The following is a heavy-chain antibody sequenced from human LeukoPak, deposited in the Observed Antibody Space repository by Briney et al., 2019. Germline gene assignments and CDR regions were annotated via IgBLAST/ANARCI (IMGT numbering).Heavy chain of an antibody. J-gene: IGHJ4*02. D-gene: IGHD6-19*01. CDR1: GFTFSSYE. V-gene: IGHV3-48*03. CDR3: ARGLSGWYLYYFDY. CDR2: ISTSHSTI. Sequence: GGSLRLSCAASGFTFSSYEMNWVRQAPGEGLEWVSYISTSHSTIYYADSVKGRFTISRDNAKNSLYLQMNSLRAEDTAVYYCARGLSGWYLYYFDYWGQGTLVTVSS.